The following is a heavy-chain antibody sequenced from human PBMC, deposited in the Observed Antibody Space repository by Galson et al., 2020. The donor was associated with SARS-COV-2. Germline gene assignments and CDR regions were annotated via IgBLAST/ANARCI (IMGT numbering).Heavy chain of an antibody. J-gene: IGHJ3*02. CDR1: GGTFSSYA. V-gene: IGHV1-69*10. Sequence: SVKVSCKASGGTFSSYAISWVRQAPGQGLEWMGGIIPILGIANYAQKFQGRVTITADKSTSTAYMELSSLRSEDTAVYYCAGSITIFGVEPLSGAFDIWGQGTMVTVSS. CDR3: AGSITIFGVEPLSGAFDI. D-gene: IGHD3-3*01. CDR2: IIPILGIA.